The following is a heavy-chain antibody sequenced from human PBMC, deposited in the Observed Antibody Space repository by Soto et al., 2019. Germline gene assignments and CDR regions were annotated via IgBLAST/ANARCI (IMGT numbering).Heavy chain of an antibody. J-gene: IGHJ4*02. Sequence: PGGSLRLSCAASGFTFSSYGMHWVRQAPGKGLEWVAVIWYDGSNKYYADSVKGRFTISRDNSKNTLYLHMNSLRAEDTAVYYCARDLGTAAGLDYWGQGTLVTVSS. V-gene: IGHV3-33*01. CDR2: IWYDGSNK. CDR1: GFTFSSYG. D-gene: IGHD6-13*01. CDR3: ARDLGTAAGLDY.